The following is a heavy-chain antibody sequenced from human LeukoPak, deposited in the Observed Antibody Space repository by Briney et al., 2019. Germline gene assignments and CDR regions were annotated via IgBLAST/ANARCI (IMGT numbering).Heavy chain of an antibody. CDR2: INHSGST. CDR1: GGSFSGYY. CDR3: ARGWFGELLH. J-gene: IGHJ4*02. D-gene: IGHD3-10*01. Sequence: SETLSLTCAVYGGSFSGYYWSWIRQPPGKGLEWIGEINHSGSTNYNPSLKSRVTISVDTSKNQFSLKLSSVTAADTAVYYCARGWFGELLHWGQGPLVTVSS. V-gene: IGHV4-34*01.